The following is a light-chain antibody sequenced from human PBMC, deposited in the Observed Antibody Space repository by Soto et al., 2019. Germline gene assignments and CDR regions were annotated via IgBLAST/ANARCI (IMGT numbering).Light chain of an antibody. Sequence: QSVLTQPASVSGFPGQSIAISCSGTGSDVGDFRYVSWYQQRPGNAPKVLIYDVSNRPSGVSNRFSGSKSGNTASLTISELQAEDEADYFCNSYTDNNTPVFGGGTKVTVL. J-gene: IGLJ2*01. CDR3: NSYTDNNTPV. CDR1: GSDVGDFRY. CDR2: DVS. V-gene: IGLV2-14*01.